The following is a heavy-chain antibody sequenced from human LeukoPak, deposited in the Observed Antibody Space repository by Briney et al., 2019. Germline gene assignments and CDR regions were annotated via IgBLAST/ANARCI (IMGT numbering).Heavy chain of an antibody. V-gene: IGHV3-30*18. J-gene: IGHJ4*02. Sequence: GGSLRLSCAASGFTFSSYGMHWVRQAPGKGLEWVALISYDGSNKYYVDSVKGRFTISRDNSKNTLYLQMNSLRAEDTAVYYCAKARTGTTPWDYWGQGTLVTVSS. D-gene: IGHD1-1*01. CDR1: GFTFSSYG. CDR3: AKARTGTTPWDY. CDR2: ISYDGSNK.